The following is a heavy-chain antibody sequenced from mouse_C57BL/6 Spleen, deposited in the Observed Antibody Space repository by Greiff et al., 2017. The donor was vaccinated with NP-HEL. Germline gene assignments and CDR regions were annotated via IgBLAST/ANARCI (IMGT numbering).Heavy chain of an antibody. CDR1: GFTFSSYA. Sequence: EVHLVESGGGLVKPGGSLKLSCAASGFTFSSYAMSWVRQTPEKRLEWVATISDGGSYTYYPDNVKGRFTISRDNAKNNLYLQMIHLKSEDTAMYYCARRTGTGGYYYAMDYWGQGTSVTVSS. J-gene: IGHJ4*01. CDR3: ARRTGTGGYYYAMDY. V-gene: IGHV5-4*03. CDR2: ISDGGSYT. D-gene: IGHD4-1*01.